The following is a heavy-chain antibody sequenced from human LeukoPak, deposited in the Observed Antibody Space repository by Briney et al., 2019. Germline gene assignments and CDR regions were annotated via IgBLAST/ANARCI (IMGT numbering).Heavy chain of an antibody. CDR1: GYSFSDYY. D-gene: IGHD2/OR15-2a*01. CDR2: INPKSGGT. CDR3: ARPLGSLKEYWWFDP. J-gene: IGHJ5*02. V-gene: IGHV1-2*02. Sequence: GASVKVSCTASGYSFSDYYIHWLRQAPGQGLEWMGWINPKSGGTNYAQNFQGRVTMTRDTSSTTVCMELTRLRSDDTAVYYCARPLGSLKEYWWFDPWGQGTLVTVSS.